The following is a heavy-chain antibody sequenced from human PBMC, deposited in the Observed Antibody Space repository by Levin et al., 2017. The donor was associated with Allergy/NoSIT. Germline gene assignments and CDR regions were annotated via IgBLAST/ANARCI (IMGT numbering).Heavy chain of an antibody. Sequence: PGGSLRLSCRVSGFTFGDYAMNWVRQAPGKGLEWVAFIRNKEYGEKTEYAASVQRRFTISRDDSKSIAYLQMSSLTTEDTAVYYCTRGYSGYYAEYFYHWGQGTLVTVSS. CDR1: GFTFGDYA. J-gene: IGHJ1*01. CDR3: TRGYSGYYAEYFYH. V-gene: IGHV3-49*04. D-gene: IGHD5-12*01. CDR2: IRNKEYGEKT.